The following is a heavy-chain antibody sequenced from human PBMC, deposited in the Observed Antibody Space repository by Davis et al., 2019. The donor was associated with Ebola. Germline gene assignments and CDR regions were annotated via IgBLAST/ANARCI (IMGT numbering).Heavy chain of an antibody. CDR1: GFTFSSYA. Sequence: GGSLRLSCAASGFTFSSYAMSWVRQAPGKGLEWVPSICGSTGSTYYADSVRGRFTVSRDNSKNMLFLQLTSLRDDDTAVYYCAKETAAIPTRTDYWGQGALVTVSS. V-gene: IGHV3-23*01. J-gene: IGHJ4*02. CDR3: AKETAAIPTRTDY. CDR2: ICGSTGST. D-gene: IGHD1-1*01.